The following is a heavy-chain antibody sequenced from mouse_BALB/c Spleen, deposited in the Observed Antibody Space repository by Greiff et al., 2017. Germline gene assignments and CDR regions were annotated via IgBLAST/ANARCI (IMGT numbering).Heavy chain of an antibody. J-gene: IGHJ2*01. CDR1: GFTFSDYG. V-gene: IGHV5-15*02. D-gene: IGHD4-1*01. Sequence: EVQGVESGGGLVQPGGSRKLSCAASGFTFSDYGMAWVRQAPGKGPEWVAFISNLAYSIYYADTVTGRFTISRENAKNTLYLEMSSLRSEDTAMYYCARDWDGRYFDYWGQGTTLTVSS. CDR3: ARDWDGRYFDY. CDR2: ISNLAYSI.